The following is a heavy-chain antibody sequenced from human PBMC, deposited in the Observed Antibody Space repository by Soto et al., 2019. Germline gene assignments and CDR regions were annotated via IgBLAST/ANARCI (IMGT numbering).Heavy chain of an antibody. D-gene: IGHD3-10*01. CDR3: AREYYGSGSYYTGRPYYYYGMDV. V-gene: IGHV4-59*01. CDR2: IYYSGST. Sequence: SETLSLTCTVSGGSISSYYWSWIRQPPGKGLEWIGYIYYSGSTNYNPSLKSRVTISVDTSKNQFSLKLSSVTAADTAVYYCAREYYGSGSYYTGRPYYYYGMDVWGQGTTVTVSS. J-gene: IGHJ6*02. CDR1: GGSISSYY.